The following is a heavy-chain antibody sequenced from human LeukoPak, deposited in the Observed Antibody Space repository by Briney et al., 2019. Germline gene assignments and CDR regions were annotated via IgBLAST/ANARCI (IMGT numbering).Heavy chain of an antibody. D-gene: IGHD3-16*02. CDR3: AREGGSYRPLDY. CDR1: GXSITQTND. Sequence: SETLSLTCDVSGXSITQTNDWTWVRQPPGKGLEWIGEVNLQGGTNYNPSLLRRVAISVDTSADHVSLQMTSVTAADTAVYYCAREGGSYRPLDYSGQGTLVTVSS. J-gene: IGHJ4*02. CDR2: VNLQGGT. V-gene: IGHV4-4*02.